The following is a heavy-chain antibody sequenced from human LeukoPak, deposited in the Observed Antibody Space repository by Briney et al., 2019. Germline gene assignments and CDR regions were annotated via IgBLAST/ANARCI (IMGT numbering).Heavy chain of an antibody. CDR3: ARGGGGTTVTANWFDP. CDR1: GGSLSGYY. Sequence: PSETLSLTCAVYGGSLSGYYWSWIRQPPGKGLEWIGEINHSGSTNYNPSLKSRVTISVDTSKNQFSLKLSSVTAADTAVYYCARGGGGTTVTANWFDPWGQGTLVTVSS. D-gene: IGHD4-17*01. V-gene: IGHV4-34*01. J-gene: IGHJ5*02. CDR2: INHSGST.